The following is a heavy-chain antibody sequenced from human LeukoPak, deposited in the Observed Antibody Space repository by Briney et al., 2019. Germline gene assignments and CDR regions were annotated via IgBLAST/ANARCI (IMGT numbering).Heavy chain of an antibody. CDR1: GYSISSGYY. J-gene: IGHJ4*02. CDR3: ARLKIGPARDFDY. V-gene: IGHV4-38-2*01. CDR2: IYHSGST. D-gene: IGHD3-22*01. Sequence: PSETLSLTCAVSGYSISSGYYWGWSRQPPGKGLEWIGSIYHSGSTYYNPSLKSRVTISVDTSKNQFSLKLSSVTAADTAVYYCARLKIGPARDFDYWGQGTLVTVSS.